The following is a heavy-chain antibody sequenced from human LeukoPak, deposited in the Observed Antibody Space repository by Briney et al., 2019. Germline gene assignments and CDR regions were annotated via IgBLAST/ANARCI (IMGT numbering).Heavy chain of an antibody. CDR1: GGSISSYY. J-gene: IGHJ5*02. V-gene: IGHV4-59*08. CDR2: IYYSGST. D-gene: IGHD6-6*01. Sequence: PSETLSLTCTVSGGSISSYYWSWIRQPPGKGLEWIGYIYYSGSTNYNPSLKSRVTISVDTSKNQFSLKLSSVTAADTAVYYCARRVGLLVDTWGQGTLVTVSS. CDR3: ARRVGLLVDT.